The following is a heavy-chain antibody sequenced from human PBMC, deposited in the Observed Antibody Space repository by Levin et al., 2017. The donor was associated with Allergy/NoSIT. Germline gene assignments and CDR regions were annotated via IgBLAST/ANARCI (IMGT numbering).Heavy chain of an antibody. J-gene: IGHJ5*02. D-gene: IGHD2-15*01. CDR1: GGSISSYY. V-gene: IGHV4-59*01. Sequence: GSLRLSCTVSGGSISSYYWSWIRQPPGKGLEWIGYIYYSGSTNYNPSLKSRVTISVDTSKNQFSLKLSSVTAADTAVYYCARGGRVVDLLRFDPWGQGTLVTVSS. CDR3: ARGGRVVDLLRFDP. CDR2: IYYSGST.